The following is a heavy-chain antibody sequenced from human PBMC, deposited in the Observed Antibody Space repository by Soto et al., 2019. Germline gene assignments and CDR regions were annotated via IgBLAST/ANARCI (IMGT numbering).Heavy chain of an antibody. CDR3: ARDSQGVVLFDF. CDR2: INANGGST. Sequence: QVRLVQSGAEGKKPGASVKVSCKASGYIFISYYIHWVRQAPGQGLEWMGIINANGGSTNYAQKFQGRLTMTRDTSTSTVYMEMSSLTSDDTAVYYCARDSQGVVLFDFWGQGTLVTVSS. D-gene: IGHD2-15*01. J-gene: IGHJ4*02. CDR1: GYIFISYY. V-gene: IGHV1-46*01.